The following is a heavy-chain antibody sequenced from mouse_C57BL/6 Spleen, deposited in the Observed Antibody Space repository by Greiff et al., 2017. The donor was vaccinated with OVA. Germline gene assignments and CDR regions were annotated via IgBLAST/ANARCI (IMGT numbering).Heavy chain of an antibody. CDR2: ISSGSSTI. D-gene: IGHD1-1*01. CDR1: GFTFSDYG. V-gene: IGHV5-17*01. Sequence: EVPGVESGGGLVKPGGSLKLSCAASGFTFSDYGMHWVRQAPEKGLEWVAYISSGSSTIYYADTVKGRFTISRDNDKNTLLLQMTSLRSEDTAMYYCASDYGSSPHAMDYWGQGTSVTVSA. J-gene: IGHJ4*01. CDR3: ASDYGSSPHAMDY.